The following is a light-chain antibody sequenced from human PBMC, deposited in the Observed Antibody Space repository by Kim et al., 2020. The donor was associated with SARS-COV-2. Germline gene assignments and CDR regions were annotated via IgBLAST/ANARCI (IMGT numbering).Light chain of an antibody. V-gene: IGLV2-8*01. CDR1: SSDVGGYNY. J-gene: IGLJ2*01. CDR3: SSFAGGNRVV. CDR2: EVS. Sequence: QSALTQPPSASVSPGQSVTISCTGTSSDVGGYNYVSWYQQHPGKVPKVTIYEVSKRPSGVPDRFSGSKSGNTASLTVSGLQPEDEGDYYCSSFAGGNRVVFGGGTQLTVL.